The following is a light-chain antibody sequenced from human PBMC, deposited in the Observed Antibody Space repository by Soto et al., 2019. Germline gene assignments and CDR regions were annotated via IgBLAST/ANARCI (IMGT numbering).Light chain of an antibody. Sequence: QSVLTQPRSVSGSPGQSVTISCTGTSSDVGVSRSVSWYQQHPGKAPKLIISDVTKRPSGVPYRFSGSKSGNTASLTISGLQAADEADYYCCSYEGRFVFGTGTKATVL. CDR1: SSDVGVSRS. CDR3: CSYEGRFV. V-gene: IGLV2-11*01. J-gene: IGLJ1*01. CDR2: DVT.